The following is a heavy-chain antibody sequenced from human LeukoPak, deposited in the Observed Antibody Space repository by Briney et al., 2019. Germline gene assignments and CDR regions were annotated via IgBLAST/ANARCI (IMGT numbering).Heavy chain of an antibody. CDR3: AGSYGDYTDYYYYGMDV. V-gene: IGHV3-33*01. D-gene: IGHD4-17*01. J-gene: IGHJ6*02. CDR2: IWYDGSNE. Sequence: GRSLRLSCAASGFTFSSYGMHWVRQAPGKGPEWVAVIWYDGSNEYYADSVKGRFTISRDNSKNMLYLQMNSLRAEDTALYYCAGSYGDYTDYYYYGMDVWGQGTTVTVSS. CDR1: GFTFSSYG.